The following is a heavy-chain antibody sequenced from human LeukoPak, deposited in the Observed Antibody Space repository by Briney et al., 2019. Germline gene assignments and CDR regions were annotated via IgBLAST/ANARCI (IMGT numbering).Heavy chain of an antibody. CDR1: GGTFSSYA. Sequence: ASVKVSCKTSGGTFSSYAISWVRQAPGQGLEWMGRIIPILGIANYAQKFQGRVTITADKSTSTAYMELSSLRSEDTAVYYCARGDYYYGMDVWGQGTTVTVSS. V-gene: IGHV1-69*04. CDR2: IIPILGIA. J-gene: IGHJ6*02. CDR3: ARGDYYYGMDV.